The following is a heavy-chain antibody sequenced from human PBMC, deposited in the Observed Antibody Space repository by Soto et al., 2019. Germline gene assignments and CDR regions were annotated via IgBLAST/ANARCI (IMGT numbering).Heavy chain of an antibody. CDR3: AKDIPNRKSSGWYYFDY. Sequence: GGSLRLSCAASGFTFDDYAMHWVRQAPGKGLEWVSGISWNSGSKGYADSVKGRFTISRDNAKNSLYLQMNSLRAEDTALYYCAKDIPNRKSSGWYYFDYWGQGTLVTVSS. CDR2: ISWNSGSK. V-gene: IGHV3-9*01. D-gene: IGHD6-19*01. J-gene: IGHJ4*02. CDR1: GFTFDDYA.